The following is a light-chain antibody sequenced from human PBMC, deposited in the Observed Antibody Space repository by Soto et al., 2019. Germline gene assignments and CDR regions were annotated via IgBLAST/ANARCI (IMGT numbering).Light chain of an antibody. CDR1: SSNIGSNT. Sequence: QSVLTQPPSASGTPGQRVTISCSGSSSNIGSNTVNWYQQLPGTAPKLLIYSNNQRPSVVPDRFSGSKSGTSASLAISVLQSEDEADYYCAAWDVSLNGYVFGTGTKVTVL. J-gene: IGLJ1*01. CDR3: AAWDVSLNGYV. CDR2: SNN. V-gene: IGLV1-44*01.